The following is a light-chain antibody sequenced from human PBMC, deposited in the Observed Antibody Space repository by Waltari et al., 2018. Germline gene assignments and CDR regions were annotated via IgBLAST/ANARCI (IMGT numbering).Light chain of an antibody. J-gene: IGLJ1*01. V-gene: IGLV3-21*04. Sequence: SYVLTQAPSLSVAPGKTASITSGANNIGEKNGNWYQQRPGLAPTLVIYDDTDRPPGIPERFSASNSRNTATLTISSVEAGDEADYYCQVWDNSNDQYVFGPGTKVSVL. CDR2: DDT. CDR1: NIGEKN. CDR3: QVWDNSNDQYV.